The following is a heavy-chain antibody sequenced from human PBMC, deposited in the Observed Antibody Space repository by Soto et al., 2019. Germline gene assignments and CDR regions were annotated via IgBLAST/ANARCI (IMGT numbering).Heavy chain of an antibody. Sequence: QLQLQESGPGLVKASETLSLTCTVSGGSISAYHWSWVRQSPGKGLERIGYFYDSGTTDYNPALKSRVTISGDTSKNNFSLNLRSVTAADTAAYYCARGFGGLGPSFFGMDVWGQGTTVIVSS. J-gene: IGHJ6*02. CDR3: ARGFGGLGPSFFGMDV. CDR1: GGSISAYH. D-gene: IGHD3-10*01. CDR2: FYDSGTT. V-gene: IGHV4-59*01.